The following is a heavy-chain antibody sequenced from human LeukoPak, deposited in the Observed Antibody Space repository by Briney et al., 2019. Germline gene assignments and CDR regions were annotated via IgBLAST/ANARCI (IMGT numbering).Heavy chain of an antibody. Sequence: GGSLRLSCAASGFTFSSYWMHWVRHAPGKGLVWVSRIKGDGSSTNSADSVQGRFTISRDNAKNTLYLQMNSLRAEDTAVYYCAKDAHSSSWYNYWGQGTLVTVSS. D-gene: IGHD6-13*01. V-gene: IGHV3-74*01. CDR1: GFTFSSYW. CDR3: AKDAHSSSWYNY. CDR2: IKGDGSST. J-gene: IGHJ4*02.